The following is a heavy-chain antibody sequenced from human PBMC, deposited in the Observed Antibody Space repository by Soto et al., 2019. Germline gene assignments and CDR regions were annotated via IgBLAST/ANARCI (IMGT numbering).Heavy chain of an antibody. CDR1: GGSISSYY. CDR3: ARLPWADYGGIFGP. D-gene: IGHD4-17*01. CDR2: IYYCGST. Sequence: PSETLSLTCTVSGGSISSYYWSWIRQPPGKGLEWIGYIYYCGSTNYNPSLKSRVTISVDTSKNQFSLKLYSVTTADTAMYYCARLPWADYGGIFGPWGQGTLVTVS. J-gene: IGHJ5*02. V-gene: IGHV4-59*01.